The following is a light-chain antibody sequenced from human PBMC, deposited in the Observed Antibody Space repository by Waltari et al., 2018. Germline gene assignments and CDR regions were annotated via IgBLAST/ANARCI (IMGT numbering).Light chain of an antibody. J-gene: IGLJ2*01. CDR3: QAWDNSFVI. CDR1: HLGDKY. CDR2: QDS. V-gene: IGLV3-1*01. Sequence: SYELTQAPSVTVSPGETARITSSGDHLGDKYVSWYQQKAGQSPVLVIYQDSKQPSGIPERFSGSNSGNTAILTISGTQTMDEADYYCQAWDNSFVIFGAGAKLTVL.